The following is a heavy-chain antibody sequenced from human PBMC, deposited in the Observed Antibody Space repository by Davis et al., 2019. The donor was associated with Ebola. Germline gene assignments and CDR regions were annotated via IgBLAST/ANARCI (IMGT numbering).Heavy chain of an antibody. D-gene: IGHD3-22*01. CDR3: AKSPSDSSGPGDI. Sequence: GGSLRLSCAASGFTFSSYSMNWVRQAPGKGLEWVSSISSSSSYIYYADSVKGRFTISRDNAKNSLYLQMNSLRAEDTAVYYCAKSPSDSSGPGDIWGQGTMVIVSS. V-gene: IGHV3-21*01. CDR2: ISSSSSYI. CDR1: GFTFSSYS. J-gene: IGHJ3*02.